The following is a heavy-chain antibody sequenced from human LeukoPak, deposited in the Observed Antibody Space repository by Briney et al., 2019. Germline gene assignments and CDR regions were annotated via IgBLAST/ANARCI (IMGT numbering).Heavy chain of an antibody. CDR2: ISSSGGTI. J-gene: IGHJ4*02. Sequence: PGGSLRLSCVGSGFTFSTYEMTWVRQAPGKGLEWVSYISSSGGTIYYADSVKGRFTISRDNAKNSLYLQMNSPRAEDTAVYYCAREGGVNYYDLDYFDYWGQGTLITVSS. D-gene: IGHD3-22*01. CDR3: AREGGVNYYDLDYFDY. CDR1: GFTFSTYE. V-gene: IGHV3-48*03.